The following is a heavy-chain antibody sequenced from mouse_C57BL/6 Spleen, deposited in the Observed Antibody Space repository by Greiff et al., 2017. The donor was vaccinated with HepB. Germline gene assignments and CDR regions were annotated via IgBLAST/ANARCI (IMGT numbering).Heavy chain of an antibody. J-gene: IGHJ2*01. D-gene: IGHD1-1*01. Sequence: VQLQQSGPGLVKPSQSLSLTCSVTGYSITSGYYWNWIRQFPGNKLEWMGYISYDGSNNYNPSLKNRISITRDTSKNQFFLKLNSVTTEDTATYYCARETTVVARFDYWGQGTTLTVSS. CDR2: ISYDGSN. CDR1: GYSITSGYY. CDR3: ARETTVVARFDY. V-gene: IGHV3-6*01.